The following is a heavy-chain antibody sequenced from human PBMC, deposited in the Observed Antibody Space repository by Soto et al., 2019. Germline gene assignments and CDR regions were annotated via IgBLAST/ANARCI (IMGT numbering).Heavy chain of an antibody. Sequence: SVKVSCKASGYTFTSYGISWVRQAPGQGLEWMGGIIPIFGTANYAQKFQGRVTITADESTSTAYMELSSLRSEDTAVYYCAKTAPTYYYDSSGYYYWGQGTLVTVSS. D-gene: IGHD3-22*01. CDR3: AKTAPTYYYDSSGYYY. V-gene: IGHV1-69*13. CDR1: GYTFTSYG. J-gene: IGHJ4*02. CDR2: IIPIFGTA.